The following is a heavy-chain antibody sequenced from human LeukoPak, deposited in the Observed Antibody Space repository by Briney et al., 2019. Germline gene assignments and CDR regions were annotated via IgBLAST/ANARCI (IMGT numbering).Heavy chain of an antibody. V-gene: IGHV3-30*04. Sequence: PGGSLRLSCVASGFTSSSYAMHWVRQAPGKGLEWVAAISYDGSHKYYADSVKGRFTISRDNSKHTLFLQMSDLRVEDTAVFYGARGVARSFDYWGQGTLVTVSS. CDR2: ISYDGSHK. CDR1: GFTSSSYA. CDR3: ARGVARSFDY. D-gene: IGHD3-10*01. J-gene: IGHJ4*02.